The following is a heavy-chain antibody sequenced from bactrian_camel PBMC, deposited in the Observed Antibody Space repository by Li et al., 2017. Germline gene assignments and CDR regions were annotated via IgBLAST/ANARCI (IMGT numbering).Heavy chain of an antibody. D-gene: IGHD5*01. CDR2: IYSDGSTT. V-gene: IGHV3S42*01. J-gene: IGHJ4*01. CDR3: AADPSRELWVGYPPYKY. Sequence: DVQLVESGGGLVQPRGSLRLSCAASGFTFSSNDMSWVRQAPGKGLEWVSVIYSDGSTTSYADSVKGRFTISRDNAKNTLYLQMNSLKPEDTAVYYCAADPSRELWVGYPPYKYWCQATQVTVS. CDR1: GFTFSSND.